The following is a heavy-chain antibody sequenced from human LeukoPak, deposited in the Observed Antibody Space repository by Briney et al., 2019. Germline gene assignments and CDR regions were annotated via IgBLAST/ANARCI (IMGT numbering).Heavy chain of an antibody. CDR1: GFTFSSYS. Sequence: GSLRLSCAASGFTFSSYSMNWVRQAPGKGLEWVSAISGSGGSTYYADSVKGRFTISRDNSKNTLYLQMNSLRAEDTAVYYCAKGWEYVGAFDYWGQGTLVTVSS. CDR2: ISGSGGST. J-gene: IGHJ4*02. V-gene: IGHV3-23*01. D-gene: IGHD1-26*01. CDR3: AKGWEYVGAFDY.